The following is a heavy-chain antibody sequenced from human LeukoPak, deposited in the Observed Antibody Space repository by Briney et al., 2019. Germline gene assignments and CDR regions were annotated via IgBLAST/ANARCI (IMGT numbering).Heavy chain of an antibody. CDR3: ARVGYGSGNDY. V-gene: IGHV1-46*01. CDR1: GYTFTSYY. D-gene: IGHD3-10*01. J-gene: IGHJ4*02. Sequence: ASVKVSCKASGYTFTSYYMHWVRRAPGQGLEWMGIINPTGGSTLFAQKFQGRVTMTRDTSTSTVYMDLSSLRSEDTAVYYCARVGYGSGNDYWGQGTLVTVSS. CDR2: INPTGGST.